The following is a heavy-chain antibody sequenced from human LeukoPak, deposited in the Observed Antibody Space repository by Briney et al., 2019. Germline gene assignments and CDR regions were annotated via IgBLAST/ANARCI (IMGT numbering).Heavy chain of an antibody. D-gene: IGHD6-19*01. CDR3: ARDPYSSGWYDY. CDR1: GGSISSGSYY. J-gene: IGHJ4*02. Sequence: PSETLSLTCTVSGGSISSGSYYWSWTRQPAGKGLEWIGRIYTSGSTNYNPSLKSRVTISVDTSKNQFSLKLSSVTAADTAVYYCARDPYSSGWYDYWGQGTLVTVSS. V-gene: IGHV4-61*02. CDR2: IYTSGST.